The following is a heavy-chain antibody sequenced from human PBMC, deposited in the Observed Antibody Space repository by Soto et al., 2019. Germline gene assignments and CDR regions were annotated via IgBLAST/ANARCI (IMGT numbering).Heavy chain of an antibody. Sequence: QITLKESGPALVKPTQTLTLTCSFSGFSLNTRGVGVGWIRQPPGKALEWLTVVYWDDDKRFRPSLKSRLTITKDDPKDQVVLTMTNVDPVDTATYCCARLSSYDTGSQTYDYWGQGTLVTVSS. V-gene: IGHV2-5*02. CDR1: GFSLNTRGVG. J-gene: IGHJ4*02. CDR2: VYWDDDK. D-gene: IGHD3-22*01. CDR3: ARLSSYDTGSQTYDY.